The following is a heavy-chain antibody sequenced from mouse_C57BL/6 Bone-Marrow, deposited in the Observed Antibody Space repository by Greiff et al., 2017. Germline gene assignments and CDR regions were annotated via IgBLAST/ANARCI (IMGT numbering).Heavy chain of an antibody. Sequence: EVKVVESGGDLVKPGGSLKLSCAASGFTFSSYGMSWVRQTPDKRLEWVATISSGGSYTYYPDSVKGRFTISRDNAKNTLYLQMSSLKSEDTARYYCARRGDGTMDYWGQGTSVTVSS. CDR2: ISSGGSYT. J-gene: IGHJ4*01. V-gene: IGHV5-6*02. CDR1: GFTFSSYG. CDR3: ARRGDGTMDY.